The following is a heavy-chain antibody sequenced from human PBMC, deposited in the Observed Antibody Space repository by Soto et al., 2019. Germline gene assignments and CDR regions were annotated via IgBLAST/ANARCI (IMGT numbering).Heavy chain of an antibody. J-gene: IGHJ6*02. Sequence: PSETLSLTCTVSSASISSSSYTWGWIRQPPGKGLKWIGSIYYSGTTYYNPSPNSRVTVSVDTSKNQFSMKVTSVTAADTAVYYCARLHGYCISSSCHGHYAMDVWGQGTTVTVSS. CDR2: IYYSGTT. CDR1: SASISSSSYT. CDR3: ARLHGYCISSSCHGHYAMDV. D-gene: IGHD2-2*01. V-gene: IGHV4-39*01.